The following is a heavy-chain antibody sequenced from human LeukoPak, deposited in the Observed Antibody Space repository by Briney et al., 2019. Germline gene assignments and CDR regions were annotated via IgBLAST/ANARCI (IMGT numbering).Heavy chain of an antibody. Sequence: GGSLRLSCAASGFTFSNYAMTWVRQAPGKGLEWVSVISGSGGSTYYADSVKGRFTISRDNSKNTLYLQMNSLRAEDTAVYYCAKAGRIVVVTAPLDYWGQGTLVTVSS. D-gene: IGHD2-21*02. CDR2: ISGSGGST. CDR1: GFTFSNYA. V-gene: IGHV3-23*01. CDR3: AKAGRIVVVTAPLDY. J-gene: IGHJ4*02.